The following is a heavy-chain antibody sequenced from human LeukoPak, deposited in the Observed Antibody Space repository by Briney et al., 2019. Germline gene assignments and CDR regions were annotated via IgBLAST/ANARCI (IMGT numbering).Heavy chain of an antibody. V-gene: IGHV3-13*01. J-gene: IGHJ3*02. CDR3: ARGLRYDFWSGYDDAFDI. CDR1: GFTFSGYD. Sequence: GGSLRLSCAASGFTFSGYDMHWVRQATGKGLEWVSAIGTAGDTYYPGSVKGRFTISRENAKNSLYLQMNSLRAGDTAVYYCARGLRYDFWSGYDDAFDIWGQGTMVTVSS. D-gene: IGHD3-3*01. CDR2: IGTAGDT.